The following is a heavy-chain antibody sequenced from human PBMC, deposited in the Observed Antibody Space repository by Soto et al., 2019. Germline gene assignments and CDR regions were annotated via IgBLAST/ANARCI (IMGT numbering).Heavy chain of an antibody. D-gene: IGHD3-22*01. CDR2: IYYSGST. Sequence: TLSLTCTVSGGSISSGDYYWSWIRQPPGKGLEWIGYIYYSGSTYYNPSLKSRVTISVDTSKNQFSLKLSSVTAADTAVYYCASSGDSDYYDSSGYPTGNWYFDLWGRGTLVTVSS. J-gene: IGHJ2*01. V-gene: IGHV4-30-4*01. CDR3: ASSGDSDYYDSSGYPTGNWYFDL. CDR1: GGSISSGDYY.